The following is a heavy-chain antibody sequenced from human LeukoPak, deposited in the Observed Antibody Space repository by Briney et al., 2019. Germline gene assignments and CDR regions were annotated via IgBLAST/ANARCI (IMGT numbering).Heavy chain of an antibody. V-gene: IGHV3-53*01. Sequence: GGSLRLSCAASGFTISDNYMSWVRQAPGKGPEWVTVIYRDDTTYYTDSVKGRFTISRDNSKNTLYLQMNSLRAEDTAVYYCARGWVGGSWVFSSYWYFDLWGRGTLVTVSS. CDR3: ARGWVGGSWVFSSYWYFDL. D-gene: IGHD2-15*01. CDR1: GFTISDNY. CDR2: IYRDDTT. J-gene: IGHJ2*01.